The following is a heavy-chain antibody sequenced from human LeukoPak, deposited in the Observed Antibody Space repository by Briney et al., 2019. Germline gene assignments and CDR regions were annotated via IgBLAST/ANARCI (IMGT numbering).Heavy chain of an antibody. CDR2: ISYDGSNK. CDR1: GFTFSSYG. D-gene: IGHD5-24*01. CDR3: AKGDGYSD. Sequence: GGSARLSCAASGFTFSSYGMHWVRQAPGKGLEWVAVISYDGSNKYYADSVKGRFTISRDNSKNTLYLQMNSLRAEDTAVYYCAKGDGYSDWGQGTLVTVSS. J-gene: IGHJ4*02. V-gene: IGHV3-30*18.